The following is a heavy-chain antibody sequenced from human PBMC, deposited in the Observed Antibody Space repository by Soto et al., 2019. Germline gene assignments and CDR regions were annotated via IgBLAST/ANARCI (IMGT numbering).Heavy chain of an antibody. CDR3: ARSSSLAAPGTWRGLTFDP. CDR1: GFTVSSNY. Sequence: GGSLRLSCVASGFTVSSNYMSWVRQAPGKGLEWVSIIYSGGTAYYADSVKGRFTISRDNSKNTLYLQMNSLRAEDTAVYYCARSSSLAAPGTWRGLTFDPWGQGTLVTVSS. D-gene: IGHD6-13*01. J-gene: IGHJ5*02. V-gene: IGHV3-66*01. CDR2: IYSGGTA.